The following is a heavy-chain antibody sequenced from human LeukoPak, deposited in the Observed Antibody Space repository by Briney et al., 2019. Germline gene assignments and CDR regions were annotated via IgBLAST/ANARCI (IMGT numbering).Heavy chain of an antibody. CDR3: ARLKEYLRASSFDY. CDR2: IFFDDSDT. V-gene: IGHV5-51*01. CDR1: GYSFTRYW. J-gene: IGHJ4*02. D-gene: IGHD2/OR15-2a*01. Sequence: AAYPLTSCKACGYSFTRYWIGWVRQMPGEGLEWMGVIFFDDSDTKYSPSLQGQVTISADTSITPAYLQWSSLKAADTAVYYCARLKEYLRASSFDYWGQGTLVTVSS.